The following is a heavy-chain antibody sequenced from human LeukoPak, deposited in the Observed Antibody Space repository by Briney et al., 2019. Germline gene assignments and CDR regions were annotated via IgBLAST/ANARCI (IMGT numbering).Heavy chain of an antibody. Sequence: GASVEVSCKASGYTFTSYDINWVRQATGQGLEWMGRIIPILGIANYAQKFQGRVTITADKSTSTAYMELSSLRSEDTAVYYCARDRDYGDYGGWFDPWGQGTLVTVSS. CDR3: ARDRDYGDYGGWFDP. CDR1: GYTFTSYD. D-gene: IGHD4-17*01. V-gene: IGHV1-69*04. J-gene: IGHJ5*02. CDR2: IIPILGIA.